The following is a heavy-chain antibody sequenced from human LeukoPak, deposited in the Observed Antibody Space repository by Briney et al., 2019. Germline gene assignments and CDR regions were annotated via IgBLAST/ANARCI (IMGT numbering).Heavy chain of an antibody. J-gene: IGHJ4*02. D-gene: IGHD3-22*01. CDR1: GGTFSSYA. Sequence: SVKVSCKASGGTFSSYAISWVRQAPGQGLEWMGRIIPILGIADYAQKFQGRVTITADKSTTTAYMELSRLRSDDTAVYYCARELNYDSSGYYFDYWGQGTLVTVSS. V-gene: IGHV1-69*04. CDR2: IIPILGIA. CDR3: ARELNYDSSGYYFDY.